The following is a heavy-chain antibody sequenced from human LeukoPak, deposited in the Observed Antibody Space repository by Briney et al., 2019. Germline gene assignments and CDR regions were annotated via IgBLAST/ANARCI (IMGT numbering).Heavy chain of an antibody. D-gene: IGHD1-26*01. Sequence: SETLSLTCTVSGGSISSSSYYWGWIRQPPGKGLAWIASIYYSGSTYYNPSLKSRVTISVDTSKNQFSLRLSSVTAADTAVYYCARLYGGSYLPDQWGQGTLVTVSS. J-gene: IGHJ4*02. CDR2: IYYSGST. V-gene: IGHV4-39*01. CDR3: ARLYGGSYLPDQ. CDR1: GGSISSSSYY.